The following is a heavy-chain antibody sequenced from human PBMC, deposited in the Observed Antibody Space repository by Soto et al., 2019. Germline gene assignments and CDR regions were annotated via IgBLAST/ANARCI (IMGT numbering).Heavy chain of an antibody. J-gene: IGHJ6*02. D-gene: IGHD2-21*02. CDR1: GYTFTSYG. CDR2: ISAYNGNT. CDR3: ARAGDAIQGYYYYGMDV. V-gene: IGHV1-18*04. Sequence: RASVKVSCKASGYTFTSYGISWVRQAPGQGLEWMGWISAYNGNTNYAQKLQGRVTMTTDTSTSTAYMELRSLRSDDTAVYYCARAGDAIQGYYYYGMDVWGQGTTVTVSS.